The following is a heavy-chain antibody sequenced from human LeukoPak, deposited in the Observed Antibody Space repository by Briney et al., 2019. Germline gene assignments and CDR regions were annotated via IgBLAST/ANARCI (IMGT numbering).Heavy chain of an antibody. D-gene: IGHD2-8*01. CDR2: ISSSSSTI. CDR3: ARDWSGYCTNGVCYGFGY. Sequence: GGSLRLSCAASGFTFSSYSMNWVRQAPGKGLEWESYISSSSSTIYYADSVKGRFTISRDNAKNSLYLQMNSLRAEDTAVYYCARDWSGYCTNGVCYGFGYWGQEPWSPSPQ. CDR1: GFTFSSYS. V-gene: IGHV3-48*01. J-gene: IGHJ5*01.